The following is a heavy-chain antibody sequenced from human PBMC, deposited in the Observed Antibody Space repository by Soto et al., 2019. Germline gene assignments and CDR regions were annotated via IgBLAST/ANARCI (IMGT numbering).Heavy chain of an antibody. CDR1: GFTFSSYS. J-gene: IGHJ4*02. V-gene: IGHV3-21*01. D-gene: IGHD3-10*01. CDR2: ISSSSSYI. CDR3: AGVWLGRKGPDY. Sequence: EVQLVESGGGLVKPGGSLRLSCAASGFTFSSYSMNWVRQAPGKGLEWVSSISSSSSYIFYADPVKGRFTISRDNAKHSLYLQMNSLGAEATAVFYCAGVWLGRKGPDYWGQGTLVTVSS.